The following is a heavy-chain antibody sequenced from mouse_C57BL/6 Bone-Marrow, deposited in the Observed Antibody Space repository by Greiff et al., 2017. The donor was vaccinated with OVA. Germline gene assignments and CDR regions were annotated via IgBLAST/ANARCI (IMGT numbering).Heavy chain of an antibody. V-gene: IGHV1-55*01. Sequence: QVHVKQPGAELVKPGASVKMSCKASGYTFTSYWITWVKQRPGQGLEWIGDIYPGSGSTNYNEKFKSKATLTVDTSSSTAYMQLSSLTSEDSAVYYCASRYYGSSSYWYFDVWGTGTTVTVSS. CDR3: ASRYYGSSSYWYFDV. CDR1: GYTFTSYW. J-gene: IGHJ1*03. CDR2: IYPGSGST. D-gene: IGHD1-1*01.